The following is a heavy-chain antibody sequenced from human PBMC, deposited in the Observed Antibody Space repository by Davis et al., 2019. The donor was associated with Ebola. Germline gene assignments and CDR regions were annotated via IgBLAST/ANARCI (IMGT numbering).Heavy chain of an antibody. V-gene: IGHV1-2*02. D-gene: IGHD3-3*01. J-gene: IGHJ4*02. Sequence: ALVKVSCKASGYTFNSYYIHWVRQAPGQGLEWMGIINPSGGGTNYAQKFQGRVTMTRDTSISTAYMELSRLRSDDTAVYYCARGPSWSGYSYYFDYWGQGTLVTVSS. CDR1: GYTFNSYY. CDR3: ARGPSWSGYSYYFDY. CDR2: INPSGGGT.